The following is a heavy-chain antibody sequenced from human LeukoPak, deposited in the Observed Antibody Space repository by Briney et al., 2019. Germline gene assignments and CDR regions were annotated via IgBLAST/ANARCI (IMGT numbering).Heavy chain of an antibody. CDR1: GFSLSSYA. CDR2: LSSDGITQ. V-gene: IGHV3-30*04. D-gene: IGHD2-8*02. CDR3: ARGAPRVLSFAH. Sequence: PGGSLRLSCLASGFSLSSYAIHWVRQAPGKRLEWVTILSSDGITQNYADSVRGRFTISRDDSKKTLYLQMNSLRREDTAIYYCARGAPRVLSFAHWGEGVLVTVSS. J-gene: IGHJ4*02.